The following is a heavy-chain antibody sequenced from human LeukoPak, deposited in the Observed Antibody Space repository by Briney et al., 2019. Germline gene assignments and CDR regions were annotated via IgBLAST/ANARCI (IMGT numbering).Heavy chain of an antibody. D-gene: IGHD2-15*01. Sequence: PSETLSLTCAVSGGSISSSNWWSWVRQPPGKGLEWIGEIYHSGSTNYNPSLKSRVTISVDKSKNQFSLKLSSVTAADTAVYYCARSTLGYCSGGSCYYFDYWGQGTLVTVSS. CDR3: ARSTLGYCSGGSCYYFDY. V-gene: IGHV4-4*02. CDR1: GGSISSSNW. J-gene: IGHJ4*02. CDR2: IYHSGST.